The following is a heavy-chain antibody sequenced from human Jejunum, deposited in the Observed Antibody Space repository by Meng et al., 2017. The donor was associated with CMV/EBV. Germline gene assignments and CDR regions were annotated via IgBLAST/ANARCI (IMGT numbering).Heavy chain of an antibody. Sequence: ASVCSVGSSELSGVRPARERGLEWVSSRSGGSTYTYDAESVKSRFTISRDSSGSTLYLQMNRLRAEDAAVYCCERCLGDRVRRYFDSWGQGTLVTVSS. CDR3: ERCLGDRVRRYFDS. J-gene: IGHJ4*02. CDR2: RSGGSTYT. D-gene: IGHD3-16*01. V-gene: IGHV3-23*01. CDR1: VCSVGSSE.